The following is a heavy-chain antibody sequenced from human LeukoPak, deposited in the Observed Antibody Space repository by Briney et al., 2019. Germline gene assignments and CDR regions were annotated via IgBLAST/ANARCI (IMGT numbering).Heavy chain of an antibody. J-gene: IGHJ5*02. CDR3: ARQPLGYCSGGSCYWFDP. V-gene: IGHV3-23*01. Sequence: GGSLRLSCAASAFTFSIYAMSWVRQAPGKGLEWVSAISGSGGSTYYADSVKGRFTISRDNSKNTLYLQMNSLRAEDTAVYYCARQPLGYCSGGSCYWFDPWGQGTLVTVSS. CDR2: ISGSGGST. D-gene: IGHD2-15*01. CDR1: AFTFSIYA.